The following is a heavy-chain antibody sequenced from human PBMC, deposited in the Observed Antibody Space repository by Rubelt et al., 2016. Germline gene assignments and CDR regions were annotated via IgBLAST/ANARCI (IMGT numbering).Heavy chain of an antibody. D-gene: IGHD2-21*02. CDR2: IRYDGSNK. V-gene: IGHV3-30*02. J-gene: IGHJ4*02. CDR1: GFTFSSYG. CDR3: AKGGNVVVTARLYYFDY. Sequence: QVQLVESGGGVVQPGGSLRLSCAASGFTFSSYGMHWVRQAPGKVLEWVAFIRYDGSNKYYADSVKGRFTISRDNSKNTLYLQMNSLRAEDTAVYYCAKGGNVVVTARLYYFDYWGQGTLVTVSS.